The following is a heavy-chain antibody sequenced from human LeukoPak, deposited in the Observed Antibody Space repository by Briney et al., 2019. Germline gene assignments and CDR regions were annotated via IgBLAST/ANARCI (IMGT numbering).Heavy chain of an antibody. CDR2: INHSGST. CDR1: GGSFSGYY. J-gene: IGHJ6*03. D-gene: IGHD4-17*01. V-gene: IGHV4-34*01. CDR3: ARAGGTVTGNYYYMDV. Sequence: SETLSLTCAVYGGSFSGYYWSWIRQPPGKGLEWIGEINHSGSTNYNPSLKSRVTISVDTSKNQFSLKLSSVTAADTAVYYCARAGGTVTGNYYYMDVWGKGTTVTISS.